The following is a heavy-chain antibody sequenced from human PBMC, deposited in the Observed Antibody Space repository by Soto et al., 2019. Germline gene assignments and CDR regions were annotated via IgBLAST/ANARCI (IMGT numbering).Heavy chain of an antibody. CDR1: GFTFDDYA. V-gene: IGHV3-43D*04. CDR3: AKDTYYDSSGSNAFDI. CDR2: ISWDGSST. Sequence: VGSLRLSCAASGFTFDDYAMHWVRQAPGKGLEWVSLISWDGSSTYYADSVKGRFTISRDNSKNSLYLQMNSLRAEDTALYYCAKDTYYDSSGSNAFDIWGQGTMVTVSS. D-gene: IGHD3-22*01. J-gene: IGHJ3*02.